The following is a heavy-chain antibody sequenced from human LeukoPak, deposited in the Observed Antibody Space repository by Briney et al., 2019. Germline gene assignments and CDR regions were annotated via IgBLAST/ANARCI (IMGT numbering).Heavy chain of an antibody. Sequence: GGSLRLACVASGLTFSSSWMTGVRQARGKGLECVSHINSDGTHRSYVDSVNVRFTITIDNTKNTLYLQMNSLRADDTAVYYCARDPDFSAFDIWGQGTMVTVSS. CDR3: ARDPDFSAFDI. D-gene: IGHD2-21*02. V-gene: IGHV3-7*01. J-gene: IGHJ3*02. CDR2: INSDGTHR. CDR1: GLTFSSSW.